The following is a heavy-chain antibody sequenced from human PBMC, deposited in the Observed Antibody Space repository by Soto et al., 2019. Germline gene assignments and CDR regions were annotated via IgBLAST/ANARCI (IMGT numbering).Heavy chain of an antibody. CDR2: IDWDDDK. D-gene: IGHD4-17*01. CDR1: GFSLSTSGMC. Sequence: SGPTLVNPTQTLTLTCTFSGFSLSTSGMCVSWIRQPPGKALEWLARIDWDDDKYYSTSLKTRLTISKDTSKNQVVLTMTNMDPVDTATYYCARIPPDYGDYELIGYWGQGTLVTVSS. V-gene: IGHV2-70*11. CDR3: ARIPPDYGDYELIGY. J-gene: IGHJ4*02.